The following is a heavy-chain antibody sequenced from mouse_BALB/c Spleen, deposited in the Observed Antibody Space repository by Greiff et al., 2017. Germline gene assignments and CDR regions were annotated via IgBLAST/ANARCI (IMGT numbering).Heavy chain of an antibody. V-gene: IGHV1-4*01. D-gene: IGHD2-4*01. Sequence: QVQLKESGAELARPGASVKMSCKASGYTFTSYTMHWVKQRPGQGLEWIGYINPSSGYTNYNQKFKDKATLTADKSSSTAYMQLSSLTSEDSAVYYCARIYYDPYCAMDYWGQGTTVTVSS. J-gene: IGHJ4*01. CDR3: ARIYYDPYCAMDY. CDR1: GYTFTSYT. CDR2: INPSSGYT.